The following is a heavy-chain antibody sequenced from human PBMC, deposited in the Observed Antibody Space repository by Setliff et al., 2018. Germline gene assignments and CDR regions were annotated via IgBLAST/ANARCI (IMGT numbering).Heavy chain of an antibody. V-gene: IGHV4-39*01. J-gene: IGHJ4*02. Sequence: KTSETLSLTCTVSGGPINSDRYYWGWIRQPPGKGLEWIGSMYSSGSTYYNPSLKSRVTISVDTSQNQFSLKLSSVTAADTAAYYCESHPRVTIFGVVAFDYWGQGILVTVSS. CDR2: MYSSGST. D-gene: IGHD3-3*01. CDR3: ESHPRVTIFGVVAFDY. CDR1: GGPINSDRYY.